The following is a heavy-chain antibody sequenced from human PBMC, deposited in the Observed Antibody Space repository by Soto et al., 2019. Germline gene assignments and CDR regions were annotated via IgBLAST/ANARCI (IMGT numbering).Heavy chain of an antibody. J-gene: IGHJ4*02. CDR3: ARGSQGIDCSGGSCYLVY. D-gene: IGHD2-15*01. V-gene: IGHV1-18*01. Sequence: GASVKVSCKASGYTFTSYGISWVRQATGQGLEWMGWISAYNGNTNYAQKLQGRVTMTTDTSTSTAYMELRSLRSDDTAVYYCARGSQGIDCSGGSCYLVYWGQGTLVTVSS. CDR1: GYTFTSYG. CDR2: ISAYNGNT.